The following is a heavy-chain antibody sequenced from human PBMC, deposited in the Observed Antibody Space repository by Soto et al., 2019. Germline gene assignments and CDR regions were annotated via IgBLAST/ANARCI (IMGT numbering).Heavy chain of an antibody. D-gene: IGHD5-12*01. CDR2: INPNSGGT. J-gene: IGHJ3*02. CDR3: ARVATIGILHAFHI. V-gene: IGHV1-2*02. CDR1: GYTFTGYY. Sequence: ASVKVSCKASGYTFTGYYMHWVRQAPGQGLEWMGWINPNSGGTNYAQKFQGRVTMTRDTSISTAYMELSRLRSDDTAVYYCARVATIGILHAFHIWGQGTMVTGSS.